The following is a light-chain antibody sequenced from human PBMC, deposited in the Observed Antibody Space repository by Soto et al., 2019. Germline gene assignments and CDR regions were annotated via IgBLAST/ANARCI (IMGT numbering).Light chain of an antibody. CDR2: DAS. J-gene: IGKJ4*01. Sequence: EIVLTQSPATLSLSPGERATLSCRASQSVTWYLAWYQQKPGQAPRLLIYDASNRAPGIPPRFSVSGSVTDFTLTISSLEPEDFAVYYCQQRSDWPSTFGGGTRLQIK. CDR1: QSVTWY. V-gene: IGKV3-11*01. CDR3: QQRSDWPST.